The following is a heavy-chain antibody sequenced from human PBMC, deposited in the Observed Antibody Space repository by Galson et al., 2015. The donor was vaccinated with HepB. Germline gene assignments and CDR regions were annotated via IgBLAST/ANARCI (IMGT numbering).Heavy chain of an antibody. V-gene: IGHV1-18*01. CDR2: VSGYDGSA. J-gene: IGHJ6*02. Sequence: SVKVSCKASGGTFSSYTITWVRQAPGQGLEWMGWVSGYDGSANYSPKFQGRVTMTTQTSTGTAYMEMRSLRSDDTAVYYCARDSRLELQLNNYYSYGMDVWGQGTAVRVS. D-gene: IGHD1-7*01. CDR3: ARDSRLELQLNNYYSYGMDV. CDR1: GGTFSSYT.